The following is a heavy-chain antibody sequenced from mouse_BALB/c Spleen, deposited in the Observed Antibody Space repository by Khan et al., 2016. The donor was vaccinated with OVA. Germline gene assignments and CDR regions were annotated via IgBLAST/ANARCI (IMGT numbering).Heavy chain of an antibody. CDR3: ARGGNNYGRGALFAY. V-gene: IGHV2-2*02. CDR2: IWSDGST. J-gene: IGHJ3*01. CDR1: GFSLAKYS. Sequence: QVQLKQSGPGLVQPSQSLSITCTASGFSLAKYSVHWIRQSPGKGLEWLGVIWSDGSTDYNAAFISRLTIIKDNSRSQVFFKVISRQPKDAAIEYWARGGNNYGRGALFAYWGQGTLVTVSA. D-gene: IGHD2-12*01.